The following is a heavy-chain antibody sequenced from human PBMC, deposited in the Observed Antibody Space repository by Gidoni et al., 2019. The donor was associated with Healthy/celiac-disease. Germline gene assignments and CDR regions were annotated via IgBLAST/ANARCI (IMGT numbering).Heavy chain of an antibody. CDR2: IYPGDSCT. CDR3: ARRWDGEGCWSRVGYFDY. D-gene: IGHD4-17*01. J-gene: IGHJ4*02. Sequence: EVQLVQSGAEVKKPGESLKISCKGSGSSFTSYWIGWVRQMTGRGLEWMGIIYPGDSCTRYSPSFRGQGTIAADKSISTAYLQWSSLKASDTAMYYCARRWDGEGCWSRVGYFDYWGQGTLVTVSS. CDR1: GSSFTSYW. V-gene: IGHV5-51*01.